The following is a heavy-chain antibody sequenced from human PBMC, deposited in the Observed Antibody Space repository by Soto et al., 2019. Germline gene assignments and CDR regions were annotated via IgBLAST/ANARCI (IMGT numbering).Heavy chain of an antibody. CDR3: ARHGGYYFDY. V-gene: IGHV4-34*01. CDR2: LYQGLSI. CDR1: SGSFSGCY. J-gene: IGHJ4*02. Sequence: PSETLSLTCAVYSGSFSGCYWSWFRQPPGKGLEWIGELYQGLSIVYNPSLESRVTISGDSSKNHFSLKLRSLTAADTAVYYCARHGGYYFDYWGQGTLVTVSS. D-gene: IGHD3-16*01.